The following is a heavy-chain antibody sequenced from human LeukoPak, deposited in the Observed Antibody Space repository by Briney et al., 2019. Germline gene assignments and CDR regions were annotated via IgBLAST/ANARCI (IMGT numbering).Heavy chain of an antibody. V-gene: IGHV3-23*01. CDR3: ATQRSGWHYFDY. CDR2: ISSSGSST. CDR1: GFTFSNYA. J-gene: IGHJ4*02. D-gene: IGHD6-19*01. Sequence: PGGFLRLSCAASGFTFSNYAMSWVRQAPGKGLEWVSSISSSGSSTYYADSVKGRFTISRDNPKNQLFLQMNSLRAEDTAVYYCATQRSGWHYFDYWGQGTLVTVSS.